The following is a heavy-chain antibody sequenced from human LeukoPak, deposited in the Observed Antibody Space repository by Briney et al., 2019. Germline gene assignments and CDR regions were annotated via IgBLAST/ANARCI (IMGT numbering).Heavy chain of an antibody. Sequence: SETLSPTCTVSGGSISSYFWSWIRQPPGKGLEWIGSMYYSGSTNYKPSLKSRVTISVDTSKNQFSLKLSSVTAADTAMYYCARHAYYYDRSGSYEGFDILGEGTMVTVSS. V-gene: IGHV4-59*08. CDR1: GGSISSYF. CDR2: MYYSGST. J-gene: IGHJ3*02. CDR3: ARHAYYYDRSGSYEGFDI. D-gene: IGHD3-22*01.